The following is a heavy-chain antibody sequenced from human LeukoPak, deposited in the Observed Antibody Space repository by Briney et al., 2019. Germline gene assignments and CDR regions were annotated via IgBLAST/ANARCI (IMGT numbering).Heavy chain of an antibody. V-gene: IGHV3-23*01. D-gene: IGHD2-15*01. CDR3: AKAGAATGCSGGSCYSDGKATGFYY. J-gene: IGHJ4*02. Sequence: QASETLSLTCTVSGGSISSYYWSWVRQAPGKGLEWVSAIVGSGGSTYYADSVKGRFTISRDNSKNTLYLQMNSLRAEDTAVYYCAKAGAATGCSGGSCYSDGKATGFYYWGQGTLVTVSS. CDR1: GGSISSYY. CDR2: IVGSGGST.